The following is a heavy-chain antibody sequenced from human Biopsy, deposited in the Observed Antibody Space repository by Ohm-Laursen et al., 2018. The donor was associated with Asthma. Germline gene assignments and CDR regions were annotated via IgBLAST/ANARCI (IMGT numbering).Heavy chain of an antibody. CDR2: IDPNSGGT. Sequence: SVKVSCKASGYPFTDYYVHWVRQAPGQGLEWMGRIDPNSGGTNYAQKFLGRVTMTRDTSVNTAFMVLSRLRSDDTAVYYCARIKIRIGAGTDRYFDLWGRSTLVTVSS. D-gene: IGHD3-10*01. J-gene: IGHJ2*01. V-gene: IGHV1-2*06. CDR1: GYPFTDYY. CDR3: ARIKIRIGAGTDRYFDL.